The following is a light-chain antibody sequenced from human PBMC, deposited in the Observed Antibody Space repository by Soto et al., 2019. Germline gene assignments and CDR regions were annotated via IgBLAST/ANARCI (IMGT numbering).Light chain of an antibody. CDR2: EVS. CDR1: SGDVGGYNY. J-gene: IGLJ2*01. Sequence: QSALTQPPSASGSPGQSVAISCTGTSGDVGGYNYVSRYQQHPGKAPKLMIYEVSKRPSGVPDRFSGSKSGNTASLTVSGLQTEDEADYYCSSYAGSNNVIFGGGTKVTVL. CDR3: SSYAGSNNVI. V-gene: IGLV2-8*01.